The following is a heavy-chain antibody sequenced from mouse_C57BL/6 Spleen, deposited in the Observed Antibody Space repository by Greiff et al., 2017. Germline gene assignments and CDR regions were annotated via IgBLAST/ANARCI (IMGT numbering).Heavy chain of an antibody. V-gene: IGHV3-1*01. J-gene: IGHJ3*01. D-gene: IGHD2-4*01. Sequence: VQLKESGPGMVKPSQSLSLTCTVTGYSITSGYDWHWIRHFPGNKLEWMGYISYSGSTNYNPSLKSRISITHDTSKNHFFLKLNSVTTEDTATYYCARADYDVSFAYWGQGTLVTVSA. CDR2: ISYSGST. CDR3: ARADYDVSFAY. CDR1: GYSITSGYD.